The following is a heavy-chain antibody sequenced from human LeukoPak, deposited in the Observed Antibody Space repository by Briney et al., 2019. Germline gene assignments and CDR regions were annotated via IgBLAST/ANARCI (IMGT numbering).Heavy chain of an antibody. CDR2: IFYGGST. CDR3: ARAKMDYFDY. J-gene: IGHJ4*02. Sequence: SETLSLTCTVSGDSIYNSDYYWGWIRQPPGKGLEWIGSIFYGGSTYYNPSLESRVTVSIATSKSQFSLSLRSVTAADTAVYYCARAKMDYFDYWGQGTLVSVSS. CDR1: GDSIYNSDYY. D-gene: IGHD2-8*01. V-gene: IGHV4-39*07.